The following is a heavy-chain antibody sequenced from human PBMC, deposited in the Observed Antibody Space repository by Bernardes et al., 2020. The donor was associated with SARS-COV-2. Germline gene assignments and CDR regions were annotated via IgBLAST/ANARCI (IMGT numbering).Heavy chain of an antibody. CDR2: VYYRGRT. CDR1: CGSIIIHY. D-gene: IGHD2-15*01. CDR3: ARRGAGGTDHFDY. V-gene: IGHV4-59*08. J-gene: IGHJ4*02. Sequence: LSPIRSVPCGSIIIHYWCWIRQLPAKAPEWIGYVYYRGRTNYNSSLKSRVARSVQTTKNQSTPNLSSVTAADTAVSYCARRGAGGTDHFDYWGPGSLVTDSP.